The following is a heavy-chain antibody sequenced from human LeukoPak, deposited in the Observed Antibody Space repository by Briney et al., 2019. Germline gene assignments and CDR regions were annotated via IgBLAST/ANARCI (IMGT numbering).Heavy chain of an antibody. V-gene: IGHV6-1*01. CDR3: ARGGSYYYGSGSYSPFDY. Sequence: SQTLSLTCAISGDSVSSNSAAWNWIRQSPSRGLEWLGRTYYRSKWYNDYAVSVKSRITINPDTSKNQFSLQLNSVTPEDTAVYYCARGGSYYYGSGSYSPFDYWGQGTLVTVSS. CDR2: TYYRSKWYN. J-gene: IGHJ4*02. D-gene: IGHD3-10*01. CDR1: GDSVSSNSAA.